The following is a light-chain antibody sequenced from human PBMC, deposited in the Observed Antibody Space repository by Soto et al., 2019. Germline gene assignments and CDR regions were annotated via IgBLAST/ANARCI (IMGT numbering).Light chain of an antibody. Sequence: DIQMTQSPSSLSASVGDRVTITCRASQGISTYLAWYQQKPGKVPKLLIYAASTLQSGVPSRFSGSGSGTDFTRTISSLQPEDVATYYCQRSNRAPFTFGPGTKVDIK. J-gene: IGKJ3*01. CDR3: QRSNRAPFT. V-gene: IGKV1-27*01. CDR2: AAS. CDR1: QGISTY.